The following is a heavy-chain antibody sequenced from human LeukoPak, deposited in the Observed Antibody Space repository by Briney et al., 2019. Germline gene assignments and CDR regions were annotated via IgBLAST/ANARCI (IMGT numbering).Heavy chain of an antibody. CDR2: INSSSCYI. D-gene: IGHD2-15*01. J-gene: IGHJ6*02. V-gene: IGHV3-21*01. CDR3: ARDGGLDDCSGGSCYSYYYGMDV. Sequence: GGSLTLSCAASGFTFSSYGMNWVRQAPGKGLDWVSFINSSSCYIYYADSVKGRFTISRDNAKNSLYPQMNSLRAEDTAVYYCARDGGLDDCSGGSCYSYYYGMDVWGQGTTVTVSS. CDR1: GFTFSSYG.